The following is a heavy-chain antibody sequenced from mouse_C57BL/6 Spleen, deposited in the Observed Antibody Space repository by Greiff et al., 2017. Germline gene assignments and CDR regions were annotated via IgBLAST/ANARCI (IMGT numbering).Heavy chain of an antibody. CDR2: IYPRSGNT. Sequence: QVQLQQSGAELARPGASVKLSCKASGYTFTSYGISWVKQRTGQGLEWIGEIYPRSGNTYYNEKFKGKATLTADKSSSTAYMELSSLTSEDSAVYFCAKAGNSGYSYYFDDWGQGTTLTVSS. CDR3: AKAGNSGYSYYFDD. D-gene: IGHD3-2*02. V-gene: IGHV1-81*01. J-gene: IGHJ2*01. CDR1: GYTFTSYG.